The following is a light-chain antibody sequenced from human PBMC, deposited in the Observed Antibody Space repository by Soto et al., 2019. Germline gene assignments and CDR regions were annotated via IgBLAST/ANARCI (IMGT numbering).Light chain of an antibody. J-gene: IGKJ1*01. CDR3: HQYYDWPPWT. Sequence: EIVMTQSPATLSVSTGERATLSCRASQSVSSNLAWYQQKPGQAARLLIYGASTRATGIPARFSGSGSGTEFTLTISSLQSEDFAVYYCHQYYDWPPWTFGQGTKVDI. V-gene: IGKV3-15*01. CDR1: QSVSSN. CDR2: GAS.